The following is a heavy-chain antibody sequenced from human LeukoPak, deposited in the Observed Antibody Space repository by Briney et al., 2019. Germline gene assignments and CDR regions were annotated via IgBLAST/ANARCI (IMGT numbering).Heavy chain of an antibody. D-gene: IGHD2-2*01. J-gene: IGHJ6*03. CDR3: ARAVSAGVVPAALRSYYYMDV. Sequence: VASVKVSCKASGYTFTSYDINWVRQAPGQGLEWMGGIIPIFGTANYAQKFQGRVTITADESTSTAYMELSSLRSEDTAVYYCARAVSAGVVPAALRSYYYMDVWGKGTTVTISS. CDR1: GYTFTSYD. CDR2: IIPIFGTA. V-gene: IGHV1-69*13.